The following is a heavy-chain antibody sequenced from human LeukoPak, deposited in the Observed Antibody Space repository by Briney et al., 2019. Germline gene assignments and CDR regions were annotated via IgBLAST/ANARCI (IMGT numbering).Heavy chain of an antibody. V-gene: IGHV4-39*07. D-gene: IGHD2-2*01. Sequence: PSETLSLTCTVSGGSISSSSYYWGWIRQPPGKGLEWIGSIYYSGSTNYNPSLKSRVTISVDTSKNQFSLKLSSVTAADTAVYYCARVGRVVVPAAKRTHWYCDLWVRGTLVTVSS. CDR2: IYYSGST. CDR3: ARVGRVVVPAAKRTHWYCDL. J-gene: IGHJ2*01. CDR1: GGSISSSSYY.